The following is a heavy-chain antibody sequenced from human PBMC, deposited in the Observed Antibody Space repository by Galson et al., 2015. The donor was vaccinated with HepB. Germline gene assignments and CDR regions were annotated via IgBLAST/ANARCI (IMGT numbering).Heavy chain of an antibody. V-gene: IGHV1-2*04. D-gene: IGHD5-18*01. CDR3: ARAPIVDTAMVSSYYYMDV. CDR1: GYTFTGYY. Sequence: SVKVSCKASGYTFTGYYMHWVRQAPGQGLEWMGWINPNSGGTNYAQKFQGWVTMTRDTSISTAYMELSRLRSDDTAVYYCARAPIVDTAMVSSYYYMDVWGKGTTVTVSS. CDR2: INPNSGGT. J-gene: IGHJ6*03.